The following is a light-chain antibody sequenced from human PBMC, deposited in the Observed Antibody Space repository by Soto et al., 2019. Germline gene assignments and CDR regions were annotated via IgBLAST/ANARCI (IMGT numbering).Light chain of an antibody. Sequence: EIVLTQSPVTLSVSPGERATLSCRTNQNIDNKLAWYQQKPGQTPRLLIFAASTRATDIPARFSGSGSGTEFTLTISSLHSHAFADYYCPHFYNLSQYTFGQGTNLEIE. CDR1: QNIDNK. CDR2: AAS. V-gene: IGKV3-15*01. J-gene: IGKJ2*01. CDR3: PHFYNLSQYT.